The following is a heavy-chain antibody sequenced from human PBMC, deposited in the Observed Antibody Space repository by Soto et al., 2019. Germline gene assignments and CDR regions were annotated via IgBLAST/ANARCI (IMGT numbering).Heavy chain of an antibody. CDR2: IYYSGST. J-gene: IGHJ4*02. V-gene: IGHV4-31*03. Sequence: QVQLQESGPGLVKPSQTLSLTCTVSGGSISSGAYYWSWIRQHPGKGLEWIGYIYYSGSTYYNPSLKSRVTISVDTSKNQFSRKLSSVTAADTAVYYCARGRDGYSPGVDIGYWGQGTLVTVSS. CDR3: ARGRDGYSPGVDIGY. D-gene: IGHD4-4*01. CDR1: GGSISSGAYY.